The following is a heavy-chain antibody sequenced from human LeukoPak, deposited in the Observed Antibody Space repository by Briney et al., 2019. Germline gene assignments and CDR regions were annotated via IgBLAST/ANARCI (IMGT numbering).Heavy chain of an antibody. CDR3: ARGNLVGATSLDY. CDR1: GFTFSSYA. J-gene: IGHJ4*02. V-gene: IGHV3-33*08. D-gene: IGHD1-26*01. CDR2: IWYDGSNK. Sequence: GGSLRLSCAASGFTFSSYAMHWVRQAPGKGLEWVAVIWYDGSNKYYADSVKGRFTISRDNSKNTLYLQMNSLRAEDTAVYYCARGNLVGATSLDYWGQGTLVTVSS.